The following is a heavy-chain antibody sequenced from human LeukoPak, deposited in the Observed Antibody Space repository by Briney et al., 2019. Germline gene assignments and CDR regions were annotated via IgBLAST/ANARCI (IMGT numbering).Heavy chain of an antibody. CDR2: ISSRSSTI. Sequence: GGSLRLSCAASGFTFSSYSMNWVRQAPGKGLEWVSYISSRSSTIYYADSVKGRFTISRDNAKDSLYLQMNSLRAEDTAVYYCARGTGLYYYDSSGIGFDYWGQGTLVTVSS. J-gene: IGHJ4*02. V-gene: IGHV3-48*04. CDR3: ARGTGLYYYDSSGIGFDY. CDR1: GFTFSSYS. D-gene: IGHD3-22*01.